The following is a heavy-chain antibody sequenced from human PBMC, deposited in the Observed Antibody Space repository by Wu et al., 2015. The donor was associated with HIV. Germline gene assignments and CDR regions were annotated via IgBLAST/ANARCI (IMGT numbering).Heavy chain of an antibody. Sequence: QVQLVQSGAEVRKPGSSVKVSCKASGGTFSRSGFSWVRQVPGQGFEWMGRIIPIHGAANYAQKFEGRVTITADESTSTAYMDLSSLTSEDTAVYYCAREGEDKKSDRSGYYAYLQIWGQGSQVTVSS. CDR3: AREGEDKKSDRSGYYAYLQI. CDR1: GGTFSRSG. J-gene: IGHJ1*01. CDR2: IIPIHGAA. D-gene: IGHD3-22*01. V-gene: IGHV1-69*11.